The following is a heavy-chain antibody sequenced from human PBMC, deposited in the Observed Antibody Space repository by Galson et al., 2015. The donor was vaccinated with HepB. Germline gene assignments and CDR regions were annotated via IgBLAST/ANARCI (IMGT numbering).Heavy chain of an antibody. CDR3: ASNCHCGGSTCYSSEDY. CDR2: ISGSGDYT. V-gene: IGHV3-21*01. D-gene: IGHD2-15*01. Sequence: SLRLSCAASGFTFSSYDMNWVRQTPGKGLEWVSCISGSGDYTYTEDALKGRFVISRDNAKNSLYLQMNSLRDEDTAVYYCASNCHCGGSTCYSSEDYWGQGTLVTVSS. J-gene: IGHJ4*02. CDR1: GFTFSSYD.